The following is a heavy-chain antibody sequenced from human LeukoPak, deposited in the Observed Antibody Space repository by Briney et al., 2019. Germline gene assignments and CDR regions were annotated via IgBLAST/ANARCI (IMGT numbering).Heavy chain of an antibody. V-gene: IGHV1-18*01. CDR2: VSAYNGNT. CDR3: AREAAAGVYFEY. Sequence: ASVKVSCKASGGTFTSYDISWVRQAPGQGLEWMGWVSAYNGNTNYVHHLQGRVTMTTDTSTTTAYMELRSLRSDDTAIYYCAREAAAGVYFEYWGQGTLVTVSS. D-gene: IGHD6-13*01. CDR1: GGTFTSYD. J-gene: IGHJ4*02.